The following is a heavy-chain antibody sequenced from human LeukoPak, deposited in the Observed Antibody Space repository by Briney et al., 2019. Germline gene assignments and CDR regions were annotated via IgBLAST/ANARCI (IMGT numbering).Heavy chain of an antibody. V-gene: IGHV4-59*04. CDR1: GGSISSYY. CDR3: AHFRGTAKYYFDY. Sequence: SETLSLTCTVSGGSISSYYWSWIRQPPGKGLEWIGSIYHSGSTYYNPSLKSRVTISVDTSKNQFSLKLSSVTAADTAVYYCAHFRGTAKYYFDYWGQGTLVTVSS. D-gene: IGHD1-1*01. J-gene: IGHJ4*02. CDR2: IYHSGST.